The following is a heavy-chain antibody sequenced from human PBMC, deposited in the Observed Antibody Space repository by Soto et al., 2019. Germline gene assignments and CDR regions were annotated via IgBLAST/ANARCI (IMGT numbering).Heavy chain of an antibody. J-gene: IGHJ6*02. CDR3: ARHEQSISPGSNYYGMDV. CDR2: IIPIFGTP. D-gene: IGHD3-3*02. V-gene: IGHV1-69*13. CDR1: GGTFTNYA. Sequence: GASVKVSCKASGGTFTNYAFSWVRQAPGQGLEWMGGIIPIFGTPDYAQKFQGRVTITADESTRTASMELSSLGSDDTAMYYCARHEQSISPGSNYYGMDVWGQGTTVTVSS.